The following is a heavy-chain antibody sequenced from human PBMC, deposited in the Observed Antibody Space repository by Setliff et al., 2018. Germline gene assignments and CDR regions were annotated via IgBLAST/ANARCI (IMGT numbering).Heavy chain of an antibody. J-gene: IGHJ6*03. CDR1: GGSMRSHY. CDR2: VYSTGTT. V-gene: IGHV4-59*08. CDR3: ARHLSYSGETMDV. Sequence: PSETLSLTCNVSGGSMRSHYWNWIRQPPGKGPEWIGYVYSTGTTTYNPLLKSRATMSVDTSRKNFSLRLTSVTAADTAVYYCARHLSYSGETMDVWGKGTTVTVSS. D-gene: IGHD5-12*01.